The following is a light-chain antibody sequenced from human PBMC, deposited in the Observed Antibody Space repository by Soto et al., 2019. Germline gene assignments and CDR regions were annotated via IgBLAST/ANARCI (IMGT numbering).Light chain of an antibody. V-gene: IGKV3-20*01. CDR2: GAS. CDR3: QQYASSPYT. CDR1: QSVRNSY. Sequence: EILLTQSPGTLSLSPGERATLSCRASQSVRNSYLAWYQQKPGQAPRLLIYGASGRATGIPDRLSGSGSGTDFKLTISRLEPEDFAVYYCQQYASSPYTFGQGTELEI. J-gene: IGKJ2*01.